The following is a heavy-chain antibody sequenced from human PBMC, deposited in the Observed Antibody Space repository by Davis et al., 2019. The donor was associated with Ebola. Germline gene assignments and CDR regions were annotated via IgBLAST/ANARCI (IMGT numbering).Heavy chain of an antibody. J-gene: IGHJ6*02. V-gene: IGHV3-21*01. CDR3: ARDRGYCSGGSCWPQYYYYYGMDV. Sequence: PGGSLRLSCAASGFTFSSYSMNWVRQAPGKGLEWVSSISSSSSYIYYADSVKGRFTISRDNAKNSLYLQMNSLRAEDTAVYYCARDRGYCSGGSCWPQYYYYYGMDVWGQGTTVTVSS. CDR2: ISSSSSYI. CDR1: GFTFSSYS. D-gene: IGHD2-15*01.